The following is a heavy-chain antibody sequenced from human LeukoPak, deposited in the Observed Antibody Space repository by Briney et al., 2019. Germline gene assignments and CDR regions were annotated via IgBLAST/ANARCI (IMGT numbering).Heavy chain of an antibody. Sequence: PSETLSLTCTVSGGSISSYYWSWIRQPPGKGLEWIGYIYYSGSTNYNPSLKSRVTISVDTSKNQFSLKLSSVTAADTAVYYCARLETSGYPYYFDYWGQGTLVTVSS. CDR1: GGSISSYY. CDR3: ARLETSGYPYYFDY. D-gene: IGHD3-22*01. CDR2: IYYSGST. J-gene: IGHJ4*02. V-gene: IGHV4-59*12.